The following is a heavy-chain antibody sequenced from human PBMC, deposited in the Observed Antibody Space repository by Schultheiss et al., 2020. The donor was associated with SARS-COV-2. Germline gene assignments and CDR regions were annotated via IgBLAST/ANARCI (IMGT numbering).Heavy chain of an antibody. D-gene: IGHD6-6*01. CDR1: GGSISSYY. CDR3: ARGRDRIAARLVVNYYYYGMDV. CDR2: IYYSGST. Sequence: GSLRLSCTVSGGSISSYYWSWIRQHPGKGLEWIGYIYYSGSTNYNPSLKSRVTISVDTSKNQFSLKLSSVTAADTAVYYCARGRDRIAARLVVNYYYYGMDVWGQGTTVTVSS. V-gene: IGHV4-59*12. J-gene: IGHJ6*02.